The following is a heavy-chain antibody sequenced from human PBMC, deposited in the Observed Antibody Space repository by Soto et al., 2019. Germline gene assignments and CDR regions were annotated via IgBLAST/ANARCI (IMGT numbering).Heavy chain of an antibody. D-gene: IGHD2-8*01. V-gene: IGHV3-23*01. CDR3: AKYLHCTNTVCFALDS. J-gene: IGHJ4*02. Sequence: GGSLRLSCAASGFTFSNSAMGWVRQAPGKGLEWVSSITLYGGGSTYYADSVKGRFTISRDNSKSALYLQMNSLSAEDTAIYYCAKYLHCTNTVCFALDSWGPGTLVTVSS. CDR1: GFTFSNSA. CDR2: ITLYGGGST.